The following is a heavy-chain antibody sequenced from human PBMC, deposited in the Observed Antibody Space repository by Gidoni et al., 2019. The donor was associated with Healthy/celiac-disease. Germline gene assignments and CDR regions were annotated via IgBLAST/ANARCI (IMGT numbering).Heavy chain of an antibody. CDR3: ARDLWLAFY. V-gene: IGHV3-7*01. CDR1: GLTFSSYW. Sequence: EVQLVESGGGLVQPGGSLRLACADSGLTFSSYWMSWCRQAPGSGLEWVANIKQEGSEKYYVDSVKGRFTISRDNAKNSLYLQMNSLRAEDTALYYCARDLWLAFYWGQGTLVTVSS. CDR2: IKQEGSEK. J-gene: IGHJ4*02. D-gene: IGHD6-19*01.